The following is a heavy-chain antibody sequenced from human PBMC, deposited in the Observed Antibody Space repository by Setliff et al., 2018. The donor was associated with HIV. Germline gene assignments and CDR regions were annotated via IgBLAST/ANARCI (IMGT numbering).Heavy chain of an antibody. D-gene: IGHD6-19*01. Sequence: PSETLSLTCTVSGGSISSHYWIWIRQPPGKGLEWIGYIYTSGITNYNPSLKSRVTMSVDTSKNQFSLKLSSVTAADTAVYYCARDYSGWYYFDCWGQGTLVTVSS. V-gene: IGHV4-4*08. CDR1: GGSISSHY. CDR2: IYTSGIT. J-gene: IGHJ4*02. CDR3: ARDYSGWYYFDC.